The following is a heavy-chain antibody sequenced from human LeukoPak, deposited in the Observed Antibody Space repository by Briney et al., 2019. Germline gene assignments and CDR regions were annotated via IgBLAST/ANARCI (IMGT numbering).Heavy chain of an antibody. V-gene: IGHV3-30*02. D-gene: IGHD4-23*01. J-gene: IGHJ4*02. CDR1: GFTFSSYG. CDR2: IRYDGRNK. Sequence: GGSLRLSCAASGFTFSSYGMHWVRQAPGKGLEWVAFIRYDGRNKYYADSVKGRFTISRDNSKNTLYLQMNSLRAEDTAVYYCAKVGADYGGNSRYASTLEYFDYWGQGTLVTVSS. CDR3: AKVGADYGGNSRYASTLEYFDY.